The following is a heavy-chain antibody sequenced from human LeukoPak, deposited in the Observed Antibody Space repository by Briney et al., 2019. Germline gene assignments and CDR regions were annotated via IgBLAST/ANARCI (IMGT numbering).Heavy chain of an antibody. CDR1: GFTFSSYA. J-gene: IGHJ4*02. Sequence: GGSLRLSCAASGFTFSSYAMSWVRQAPGKGLEWVSVISGSGGSTYYADSVKGRFTISRDNSKNTLHLQMNSLRAEDTAVYYCARDAGAGFDYWGQGTLVTVSS. CDR3: ARDAGAGFDY. CDR2: ISGSGGST. V-gene: IGHV3-23*01. D-gene: IGHD6-13*01.